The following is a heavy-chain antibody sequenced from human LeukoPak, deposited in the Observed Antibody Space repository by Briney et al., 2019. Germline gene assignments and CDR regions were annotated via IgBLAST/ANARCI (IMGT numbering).Heavy chain of an antibody. CDR2: VKSDASST. CDR1: GFSFSGYW. J-gene: IGHJ3*02. CDR3: AGDTGRAFDI. Sequence: GGSLRLSCAASGFSFSGYWMYWVRQAPGKGLVWVSGVKSDASSTYYADSVKGRFTISRDNAKNTLSLQMNSLRAEDTAVYYCAGDTGRAFDIWGQGTMVTVSS. D-gene: IGHD4-17*01. V-gene: IGHV3-74*01.